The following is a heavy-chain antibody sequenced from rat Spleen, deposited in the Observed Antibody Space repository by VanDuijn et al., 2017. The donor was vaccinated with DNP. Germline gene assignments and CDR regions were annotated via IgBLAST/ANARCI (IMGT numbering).Heavy chain of an antibody. CDR1: GFTFSNFG. Sequence: EVQLVESGGGLVQPGKSLKLSCAASGFTFSNFGMYRIRQAPTKGLEWVASISPSDVNTYYRNSVKGRFTISRDGAKSTLFLQMDSLRSEDTATYYCATSTGISLYAMDAWGQGTSVTVSS. V-gene: IGHV5-19*01. CDR3: ATSTGISLYAMDA. CDR2: ISPSDVNT. J-gene: IGHJ4*01. D-gene: IGHD1-9*01.